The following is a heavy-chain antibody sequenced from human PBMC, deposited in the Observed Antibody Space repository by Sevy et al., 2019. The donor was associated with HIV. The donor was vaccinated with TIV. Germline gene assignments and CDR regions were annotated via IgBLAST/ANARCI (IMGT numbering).Heavy chain of an antibody. CDR1: GDSISGYY. Sequence: SETLSLTCNVSGDSISGYYWSWIRQPPGKGLEWIGYIYYTRGTNYNPSLKSRVTISKDTSKNQVSLKLSSVIVADTAVYYCARGRPDYYYGMDVWGQGTTVTVSS. CDR3: ARGRPDYYYGMDV. V-gene: IGHV4-59*01. CDR2: IYYTRGT. J-gene: IGHJ6*02.